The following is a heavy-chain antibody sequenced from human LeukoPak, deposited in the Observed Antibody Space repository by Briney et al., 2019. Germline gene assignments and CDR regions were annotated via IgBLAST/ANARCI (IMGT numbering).Heavy chain of an antibody. CDR3: AMTGYSSSWYSRFDC. V-gene: IGHV3-33*08. Sequence: GGSLRLSCAASGFTFSSYSMNWVRQAPGKGLEWVAVIWHDGSNKYYADSVKGRFTISRDNSKNTLYLQMNSLRAEDTAVYYCAMTGYSSSWYSRFDCWGQGTLVTVSS. J-gene: IGHJ4*02. CDR2: IWHDGSNK. CDR1: GFTFSSYS. D-gene: IGHD6-13*01.